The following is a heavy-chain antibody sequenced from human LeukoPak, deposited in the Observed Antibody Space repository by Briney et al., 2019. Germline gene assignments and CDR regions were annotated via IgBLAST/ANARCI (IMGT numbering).Heavy chain of an antibody. CDR1: GGSISSGGYY. CDR2: IYYSGST. D-gene: IGHD3-3*01. Sequence: SQTLSLTCTVSGGSISSGGYYWSWIRQHPGKGLEWIGYIYYSGSTYYNPSLKSRVTISVDTSKNQFSPKLSSVTAADTAVYYCASSYYDFWSGKYYYYGMDVWGQGTTVTVSS. V-gene: IGHV4-31*03. CDR3: ASSYYDFWSGKYYYYGMDV. J-gene: IGHJ6*02.